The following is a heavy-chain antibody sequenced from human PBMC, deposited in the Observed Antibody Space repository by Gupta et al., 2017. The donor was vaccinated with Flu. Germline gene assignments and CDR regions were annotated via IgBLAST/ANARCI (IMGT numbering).Heavy chain of an antibody. CDR3: AIKGLRYSGFDS. Sequence: QVQLQESGPGLVKPSETLSLTCIVSGGSVNSGSYYWSWIRQSPGKGLEWIGYIYFNGNTNYHPSLKSRVTISLDTSKNQFSLRLSSVTAADSAMYYCAIKGLRYSGFDSWGQGTLVSVSS. J-gene: IGHJ5*01. D-gene: IGHD5/OR15-5a*01. V-gene: IGHV4-61*01. CDR1: GGSVNSGSYY. CDR2: IYFNGNT.